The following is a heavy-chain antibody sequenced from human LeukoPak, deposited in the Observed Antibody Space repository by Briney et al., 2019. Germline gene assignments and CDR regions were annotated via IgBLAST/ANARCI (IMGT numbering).Heavy chain of an antibody. J-gene: IGHJ6*01. CDR1: GGSISSYY. D-gene: IGHD3-22*01. CDR2: IYYSGST. V-gene: IGHV4-59*01. Sequence: PSETLSPTCTVSGGSISSYYWSWIRQPPGKGLEWIGYIYYSGSTNYNPSLKSRVTISVDTSKNQFSLKLSSVTAADTAVYYCARVPIIRYDSSGYTHTYYYYYGMDVWGQGTTVTVSS. CDR3: ARVPIIRYDSSGYTHTYYYYYGMDV.